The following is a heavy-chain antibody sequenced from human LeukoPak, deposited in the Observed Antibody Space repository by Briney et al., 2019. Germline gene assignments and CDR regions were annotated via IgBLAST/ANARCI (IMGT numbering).Heavy chain of an antibody. CDR3: TRSNRESVRWLDP. Sequence: GGSPRLSCAASGFTFSAYAMHWVRQAPGKGLEWVTVVSYDGTDEYYADSVKGRFSISRDNSKNTVYLHMNSLKTEDTAVYYCTRSNRESVRWLDPWGQGTLVTVSS. CDR2: VSYDGTDE. J-gene: IGHJ5*02. D-gene: IGHD3-10*01. V-gene: IGHV3-30-3*01. CDR1: GFTFSAYA.